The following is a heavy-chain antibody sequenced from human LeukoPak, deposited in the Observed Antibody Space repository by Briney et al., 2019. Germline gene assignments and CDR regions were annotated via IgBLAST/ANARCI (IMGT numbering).Heavy chain of an antibody. CDR1: GYTFTSYA. CDR2: INTNTGNP. D-gene: IGHD3-16*01. Sequence: ASVKVSCKASGYTFTSYAMNWVRQAPGQGLEWMGWINTNTGNPTYAQGFTGRFVSSLDTSVSTAYLQISSLKAEDTAVYYCASALGWGYYYGMDVWGQGTTVTVSS. V-gene: IGHV7-4-1*02. J-gene: IGHJ6*02. CDR3: ASALGWGYYYGMDV.